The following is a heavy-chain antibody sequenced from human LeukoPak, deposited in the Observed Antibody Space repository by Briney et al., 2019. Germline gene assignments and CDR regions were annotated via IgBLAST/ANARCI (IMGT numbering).Heavy chain of an antibody. CDR1: GGSFSGYY. J-gene: IGHJ6*03. Sequence: ETLSLTCAAYGGSFSGYYWSWIRQPPGKGLEWVSVIYRGDSTYYADSVKGRFTISRDNSKNTLYLQMKSLRAEDTAVYYCARGGVNTMLRGVIRYYYMDVWGKGTTVTISS. CDR3: ARGGVNTMLRGVIRYYYMDV. D-gene: IGHD3-10*01. CDR2: IYRGDST. V-gene: IGHV3-53*01.